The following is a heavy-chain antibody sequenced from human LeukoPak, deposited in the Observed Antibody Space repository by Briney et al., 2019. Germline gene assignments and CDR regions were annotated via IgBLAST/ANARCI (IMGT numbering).Heavy chain of an antibody. D-gene: IGHD1-26*01. CDR1: GYTFTSYG. CDR2: ISAYNGNT. V-gene: IGHV1-18*01. Sequence: GASVKVSCKASGYTFTSYGINWVRQAPGQGLEWMGWISAYNGNTNYAQKLQGRVTMTTDTSTSTAYTELRSLRSDDTALYYCARGRRERGSYKQNWFDPWGQGTLVTVSS. CDR3: ARGRRERGSYKQNWFDP. J-gene: IGHJ5*02.